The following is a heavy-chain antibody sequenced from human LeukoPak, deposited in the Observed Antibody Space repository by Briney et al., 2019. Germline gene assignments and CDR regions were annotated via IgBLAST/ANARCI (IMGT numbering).Heavy chain of an antibody. CDR1: GFTISTYG. V-gene: IGHV3-53*01. CDR3: ARESHGSGSYPNFDY. D-gene: IGHD3-10*01. Sequence: GGSLRLSCAASGFTISTYGMSWVRQAPGKGLEWVSVIYSGGSTYYADSVKGRFTISRDNSKNTLYLQMNSLRAEDTAVYYCARESHGSGSYPNFDYWGQGTLVTVSS. J-gene: IGHJ4*02. CDR2: IYSGGST.